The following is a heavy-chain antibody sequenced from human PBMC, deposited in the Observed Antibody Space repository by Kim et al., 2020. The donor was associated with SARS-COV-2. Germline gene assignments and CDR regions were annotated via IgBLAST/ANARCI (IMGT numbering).Heavy chain of an antibody. Sequence: KYYATAVKGRFTISRDNSKNTLYLQMNSLRAEDTAVYYCARVLSYYYGMDVWGQGTTVTVSS. V-gene: IGHV3-33*01. J-gene: IGHJ6*02. CDR2: K. CDR3: ARVLSYYYGMDV.